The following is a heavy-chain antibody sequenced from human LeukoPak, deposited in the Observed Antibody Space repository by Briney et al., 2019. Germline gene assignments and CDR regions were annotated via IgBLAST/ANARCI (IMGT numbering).Heavy chain of an antibody. CDR3: TTDPAFERFGELLYNLNWFDP. D-gene: IGHD3-10*01. CDR1: GFTFSSYW. CDR2: IKSKTDGGTT. Sequence: TSGGSLRLSCAASGFTFSSYWMSWVRQAPGKGLEGVGRIKSKTDGGTTDYAAPVKGRFTISRDDSKNTLYLQMNSLKTEDTAVYYCTTDPAFERFGELLYNLNWFDPWGQGTLVTVSS. J-gene: IGHJ5*02. V-gene: IGHV3-15*01.